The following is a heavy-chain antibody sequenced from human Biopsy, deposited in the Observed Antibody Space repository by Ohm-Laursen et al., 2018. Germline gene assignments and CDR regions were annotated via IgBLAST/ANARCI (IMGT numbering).Heavy chain of an antibody. CDR1: GGSISGSS. V-gene: IGHV4-59*08. D-gene: IGHD6-19*01. CDR3: AKHGSGWTGDDALHI. Sequence: LSLTCAVSGGSISGSSWSWIRQAPGRGLEWVGYISYSGSTSNNPSLKSRITISVDTSKNQISLKVTSVTAADTAVYYCAKHGSGWTGDDALHIWGQGTMVTVSS. J-gene: IGHJ3*02. CDR2: ISYSGST.